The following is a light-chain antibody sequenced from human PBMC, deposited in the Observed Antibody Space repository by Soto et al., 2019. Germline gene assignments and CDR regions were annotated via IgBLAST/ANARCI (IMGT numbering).Light chain of an antibody. CDR3: QQYNNWPFIT. Sequence: IVLTQSPGTLSLSPGERATLSCRAGQSVSSNYLAWYQQKPGQAPRLLIYGASNRATGIPDRFSGSGSGTEFTLTISSLQSEDFAVYYCQQYNNWPFITFGQGTRLEIK. J-gene: IGKJ5*01. V-gene: IGKV3D-15*01. CDR2: GAS. CDR1: QSVSSN.